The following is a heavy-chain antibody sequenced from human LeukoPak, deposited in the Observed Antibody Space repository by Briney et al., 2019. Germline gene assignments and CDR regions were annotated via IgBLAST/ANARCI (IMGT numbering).Heavy chain of an antibody. J-gene: IGHJ4*02. D-gene: IGHD4-17*01. CDR2: IYHSGST. CDR3: ARRYGDYRLDY. Sequence: SQTLSLTCAFYGGSFRGYCSTWVPQPPRKGLELIGEIYHSGSTNYNPSLKSQVTISVDTSNNQFSLKLTSVTAADTAMYYCARRYGDYRLDYWGQGTLVTVSS. V-gene: IGHV4-34*01. CDR1: GGSFRGYC.